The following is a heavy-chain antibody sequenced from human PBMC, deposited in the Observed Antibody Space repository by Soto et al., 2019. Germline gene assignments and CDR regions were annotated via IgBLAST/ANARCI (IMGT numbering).Heavy chain of an antibody. J-gene: IGHJ5*01. Sequence: VGSLRLSCTASGFSFSSYTMNWVRQAPGKGLQWVASITNRGTHTYSADSVKGRFTISRDNDKNSLYLQMNNLRAEDTATYYRARAHEVAWFDSWGLGTLVTVSS. CDR2: ITNRGTHT. CDR1: GFSFSSYT. D-gene: IGHD2-15*01. CDR3: ARAHEVAWFDS. V-gene: IGHV3-21*06.